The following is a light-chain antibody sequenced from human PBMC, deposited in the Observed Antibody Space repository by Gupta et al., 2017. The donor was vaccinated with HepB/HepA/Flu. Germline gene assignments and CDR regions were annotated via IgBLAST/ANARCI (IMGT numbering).Light chain of an antibody. V-gene: IGKV3-15*01. Sequence: EIVMTQSPATLSVSPGERATLSCRASQSVGSNLAWYQQKPGQAPRLLIYGASTGATGIPARFSGSGSGTEFTLTISSLQSEDFAVYYCQQYNNWPETFGQGTKVEIK. CDR1: QSVGSN. CDR3: QQYNNWPET. CDR2: GAS. J-gene: IGKJ1*01.